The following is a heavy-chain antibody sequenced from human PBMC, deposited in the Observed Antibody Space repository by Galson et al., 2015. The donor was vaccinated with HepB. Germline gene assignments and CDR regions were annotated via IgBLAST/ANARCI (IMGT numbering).Heavy chain of an antibody. CDR2: IIPIFGTA. CDR1: GGTFSSYA. Sequence: SVKVSCKASGGTFSSYAISWVRQAPGQGLEWMGGIIPIFGTANYAQKFQGRVTITADESTSTAYMELSSLRSEETAVYYCARDTSPLVSMYYFDYWGQGTLVTVSS. D-gene: IGHD6-6*01. V-gene: IGHV1-69*13. CDR3: ARDTSPLVSMYYFDY. J-gene: IGHJ4*02.